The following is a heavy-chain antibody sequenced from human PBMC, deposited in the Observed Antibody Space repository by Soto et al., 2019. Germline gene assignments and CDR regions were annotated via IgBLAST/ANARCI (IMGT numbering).Heavy chain of an antibody. Sequence: GGSLRLSCAVSGFTLDDYTMHWVRQAPGKGLEWVSGVGWNGGDIVYADSVKGRFTVSRDNTRNSLYLEVNSLTTEDTAIYLCAKERAVVVPVSTSYFHYYGLDVWGQGTTVTVSS. V-gene: IGHV3-9*01. CDR2: VGWNGGDI. D-gene: IGHD2-2*01. J-gene: IGHJ6*02. CDR3: AKERAVVVPVSTSYFHYYGLDV. CDR1: GFTLDDYT.